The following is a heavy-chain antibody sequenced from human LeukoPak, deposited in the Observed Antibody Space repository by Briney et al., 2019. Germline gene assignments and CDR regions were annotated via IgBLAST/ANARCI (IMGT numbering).Heavy chain of an antibody. J-gene: IGHJ6*02. CDR2: INPNTGDT. CDR1: GYTFTGYH. V-gene: IGHV1-2*02. Sequence: ASATESRKASGYTFTGYHMHWVRQAPGQGLEWMGWINPNTGDTLHGQTFQGRVTMTRDTSISAAYTELSRLTSVDTAVYYCARDANYYYGSGRPALLYYYNGMDVWGQGTPVTVSS. CDR3: ARDANYYYGSGRPALLYYYNGMDV. D-gene: IGHD3-10*01.